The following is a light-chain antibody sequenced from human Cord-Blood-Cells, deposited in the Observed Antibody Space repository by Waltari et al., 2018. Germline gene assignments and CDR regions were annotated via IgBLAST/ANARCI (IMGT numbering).Light chain of an antibody. CDR2: GAS. Sequence: EIVMTQSPATLSVSPGERATLSCRASQSVSSNLARYQQKPGQAPRPLIYGASTRDTGIPARFSGSGSGTEFTLTISSLQFEDVAVYYCQQYNNWPPWTFSQGTKVEIK. J-gene: IGKJ1*01. CDR1: QSVSSN. CDR3: QQYNNWPPWT. V-gene: IGKV3-15*01.